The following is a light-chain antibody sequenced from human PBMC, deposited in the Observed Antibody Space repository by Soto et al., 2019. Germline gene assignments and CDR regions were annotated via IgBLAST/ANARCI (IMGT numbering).Light chain of an antibody. CDR3: QQYGSIPWT. V-gene: IGKV3-20*01. J-gene: IGKJ1*01. Sequence: EIVLTQSPGTLSLSPGERATLSCMSSQSVSSSHLAWYQQKPGQAPRLLISGASSRATGIPDRFSGSGSGTDFTLTISRLEPEDFAVYYCQQYGSIPWTFGQGTKVDI. CDR2: GAS. CDR1: QSVSSSH.